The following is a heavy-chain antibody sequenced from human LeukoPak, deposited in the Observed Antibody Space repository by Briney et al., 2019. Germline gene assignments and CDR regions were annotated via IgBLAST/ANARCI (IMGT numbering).Heavy chain of an antibody. V-gene: IGHV4-4*07. D-gene: IGHD3-22*01. J-gene: IGHJ4*02. Sequence: PSETLSLTCTVSGGSISSYYWSWIQQPAGKGLEWIGRIYTSGSTNYNPSLKSRVTMSVDTSKNQFSLKLSSVTAADTAVYYCARGRNYYDSSGSHFDYWGQGTLVTVSS. CDR3: ARGRNYYDSSGSHFDY. CDR2: IYTSGST. CDR1: GGSISSYY.